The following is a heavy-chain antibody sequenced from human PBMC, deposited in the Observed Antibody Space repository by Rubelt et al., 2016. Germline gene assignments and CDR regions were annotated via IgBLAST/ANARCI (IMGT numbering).Heavy chain of an antibody. CDR3: TRGGSSSHFPYFDY. D-gene: IGHD6-13*01. CDR2: INHSGST. J-gene: IGHJ4*02. CDR1: GGSFSGYY. V-gene: IGHV4-34*02. Sequence: QVQLQQWGAGLLKPSETLSLTCAVYGGSFSGYYWSWIRQTPGKGLDWIGEINHSGSTNYNSSLKSRATISVDTSKSQFSLRLNSGTAADTALYYCTRGGSSSHFPYFDYWGQEILVTVSS.